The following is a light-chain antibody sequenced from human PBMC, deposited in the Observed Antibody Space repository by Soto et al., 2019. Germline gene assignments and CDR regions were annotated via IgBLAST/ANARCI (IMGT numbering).Light chain of an antibody. CDR1: SSNIGSNT. J-gene: IGLJ2*01. CDR3: AAWDDSLSGVV. CDR2: TNN. Sequence: QPVLTQPPSASGTPGQRVTISCSGSSSNIGSNTVNWYQKLPGTAPKLLIYTNNLRPSGVPDRFSGSKSGTSASLAISGLQSEDEADYYCAAWDDSLSGVVFGGGTQLTVL. V-gene: IGLV1-44*01.